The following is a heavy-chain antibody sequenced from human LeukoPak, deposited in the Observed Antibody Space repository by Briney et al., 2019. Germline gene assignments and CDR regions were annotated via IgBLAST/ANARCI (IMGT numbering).Heavy chain of an antibody. Sequence: GGSLRLSCAASGFTVSSNYMSWVRQAPGKGLEWVSVIYSGGSTYYADSVKGRFTISRHNSKNTLYLQMNSLRAEDTAVYYCARVKELAGGIFTRPYYYYGMDVWGQGTTVTVSS. CDR2: IYSGGST. CDR1: GFTVSSNY. V-gene: IGHV3-53*04. CDR3: ARVKELAGGIFTRPYYYYGMDV. D-gene: IGHD5-24*01. J-gene: IGHJ6*02.